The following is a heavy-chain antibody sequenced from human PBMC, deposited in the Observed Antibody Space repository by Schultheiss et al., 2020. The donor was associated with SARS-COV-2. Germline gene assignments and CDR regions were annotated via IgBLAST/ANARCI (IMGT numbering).Heavy chain of an antibody. Sequence: GGSLRLSCAASGFTFSDYYMSWIRQAPGKGLEWVSYISSSGSTIYYADSVKGRFTISRDNSNNTLYLQMNSLKAEDTAVYYCARGNWGYYYGMDVWGQGTTVTVSS. V-gene: IGHV3-11*04. CDR1: GFTFSDYY. J-gene: IGHJ6*02. CDR2: ISSSGSTI. D-gene: IGHD7-27*01. CDR3: ARGNWGYYYGMDV.